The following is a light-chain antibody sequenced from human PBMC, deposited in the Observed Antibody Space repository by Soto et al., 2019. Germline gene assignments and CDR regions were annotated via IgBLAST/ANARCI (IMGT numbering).Light chain of an antibody. V-gene: IGLV2-14*03. J-gene: IGLJ1*01. CDR2: DVN. Sequence: LTQPASASGSPGQSITFSCTGTSSDVGSYDYVSWHQQHPGKAPKLIIYDVNNRPSGVPSRFSGSKSGNTASLIISGLQTEDEADYYCCAYSTSGTHVFGTGTKVTVL. CDR1: SSDVGSYDY. CDR3: CAYSTSGTHV.